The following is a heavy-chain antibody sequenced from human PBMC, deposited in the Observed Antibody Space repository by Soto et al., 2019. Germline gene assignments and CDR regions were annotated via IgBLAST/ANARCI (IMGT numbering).Heavy chain of an antibody. CDR2: FSIGGNT. Sequence: SETLSLTCTVSGGSISSSTYSWGWMRQPPGKGLEWIARFSIGGNTYYNPSLKRRVTISVDTFKNQFSLKLSSVTAADAAMYYCARAVIPSCPSHSWGKGTLVT. CDR1: GGSISSSTYS. J-gene: IGHJ4*02. D-gene: IGHD3-16*02. V-gene: IGHV4-39*07. CDR3: ARAVIPSCPSHS.